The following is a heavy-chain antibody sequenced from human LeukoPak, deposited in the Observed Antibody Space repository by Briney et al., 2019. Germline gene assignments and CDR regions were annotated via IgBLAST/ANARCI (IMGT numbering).Heavy chain of an antibody. V-gene: IGHV1-2*02. CDR1: GYTFTGYY. CDR3: ARDLGRNWNDVFLDYGMDV. Sequence: ASVKVSCKASGYTFTGYYMHWVRQAPGQGLEWMGWINPNSGGTKYAQKFQGRVTMTRDTSISTAYMELSRLRSDDTAVYYCARDLGRNWNDVFLDYGMDVWGQGTTITVS. D-gene: IGHD1-1*01. J-gene: IGHJ6*02. CDR2: INPNSGGT.